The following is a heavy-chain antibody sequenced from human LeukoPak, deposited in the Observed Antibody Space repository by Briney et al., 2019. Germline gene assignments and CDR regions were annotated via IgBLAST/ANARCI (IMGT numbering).Heavy chain of an antibody. CDR1: GGSISSYY. CDR3: ARYVLYSSGWYFDY. V-gene: IGHV4-59*01. CDR2: IYYTGNS. Sequence: PSETLSLTCTVSGGSISSYYWTWIRQPPGKGLEWIGYIYYTGNSNYDPSLRSRVTISLDTSQKQFSLKTTSVTAADTAVYYCARYVLYSSGWYFDYWDQGTLVTVSS. D-gene: IGHD6-19*01. J-gene: IGHJ4*02.